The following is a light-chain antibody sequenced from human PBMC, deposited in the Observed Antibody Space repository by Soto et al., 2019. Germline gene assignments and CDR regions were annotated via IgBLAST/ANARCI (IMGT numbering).Light chain of an antibody. J-gene: IGKJ1*01. V-gene: IGKV1-39*01. CDR1: QSISSY. CDR3: QQSYTTPRT. CDR2: AAS. Sequence: DIQMTQSPSSLSASVGDRVTITCRASQSISSYLNLYQQKPGKAPNLLIYAASSLQRGVPLRFSGSGSGTDFTLTINNLQPEDFATYYCQQSYTTPRTFGQGSKVEIK.